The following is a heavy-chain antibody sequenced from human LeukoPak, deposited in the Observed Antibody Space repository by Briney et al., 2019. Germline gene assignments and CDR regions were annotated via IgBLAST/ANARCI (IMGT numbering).Heavy chain of an antibody. J-gene: IGHJ4*02. V-gene: IGHV3-9*01. D-gene: IGHD3-22*01. CDR3: AREGSTLGVAYSGYYGGFDY. CDR2: ISWNSGSI. Sequence: GGSLRLSCAASGFTFDDYAMHWVRQAPGKGLEWVSGISWNSGSIGYADSVKGRFTISRDNAKNSLYLQMNSLRAEDTAVYYCAREGSTLGVAYSGYYGGFDYWGQGTLVTVSS. CDR1: GFTFDDYA.